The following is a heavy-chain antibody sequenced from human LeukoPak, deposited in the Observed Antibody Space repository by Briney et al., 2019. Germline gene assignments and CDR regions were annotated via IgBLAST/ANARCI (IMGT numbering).Heavy chain of an antibody. Sequence: GGSLRLSCAASGFTFSSYAMSWVRQAPGKGLEWVSGISWNSGSIGYADSVKGRFTISRDNAKNSLYLQMNSLRAEDTALYYCAKAKTPSQNYYDSSGYYYPIDYWGQGTLVTVSS. CDR1: GFTFSSYA. CDR3: AKAKTPSQNYYDSSGYYYPIDY. J-gene: IGHJ4*02. D-gene: IGHD3-22*01. V-gene: IGHV3-9*01. CDR2: ISWNSGSI.